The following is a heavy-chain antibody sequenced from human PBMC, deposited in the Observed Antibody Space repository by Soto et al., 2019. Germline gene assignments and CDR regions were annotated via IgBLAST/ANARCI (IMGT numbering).Heavy chain of an antibody. CDR2: ISYDGSNK. Sequence: GGSLRLSCAASGFTFSSYAMHWVRQAPGKGLEWVAVISYDGSNKYYADSVKGRFTISRDNTKNTLFLQMNSLRAEDSAVYYCARGDKGGFDLWGQGTTVTVSS. V-gene: IGHV3-30-3*01. J-gene: IGHJ3*01. CDR1: GFTFSSYA. D-gene: IGHD2-21*02. CDR3: ARGDKGGFDL.